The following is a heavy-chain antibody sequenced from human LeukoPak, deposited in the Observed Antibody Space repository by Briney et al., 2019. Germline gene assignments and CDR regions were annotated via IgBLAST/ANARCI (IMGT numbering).Heavy chain of an antibody. CDR2: INHSGST. Sequence: PSETLSLTCAVYGGSFSGYYWSWIRQPPGEGLEWIGEINHSGSTNYNPSLKSRVTISVDTSKNQFSLKLSSVTAADTAVYYCARERIYPRRAHFDYWGQGTLVTVSS. V-gene: IGHV4-34*01. CDR3: ARERIYPRRAHFDY. J-gene: IGHJ4*02. D-gene: IGHD2-15*01. CDR1: GGSFSGYY.